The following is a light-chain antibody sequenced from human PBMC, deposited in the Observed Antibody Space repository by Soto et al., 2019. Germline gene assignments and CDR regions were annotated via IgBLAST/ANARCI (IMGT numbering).Light chain of an antibody. CDR3: AAWDDSLNGVV. V-gene: IGLV1-44*01. CDR1: SSKIGSNT. CDR2: SNN. Sequence: QSVLTQPPSASGTPGQRVTISCSGSSSKIGSNTVNWYQQLPGTAPKLLIYSNNQRPLGVPDRFSGSKSGTSASLAISGLQSEDEDDYYCAAWDDSLNGVVFGGGTKLTVL. J-gene: IGLJ2*01.